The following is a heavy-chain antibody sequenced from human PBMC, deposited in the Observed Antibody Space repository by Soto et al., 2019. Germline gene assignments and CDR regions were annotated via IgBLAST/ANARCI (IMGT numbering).Heavy chain of an antibody. CDR3: AKGPTVIGTYHPY. D-gene: IGHD4-17*01. J-gene: IGHJ4*02. V-gene: IGHV1-18*01. CDR1: GYALTRDG. Sequence: APVKLCRKSYGYALTRDGISFVRLAPGQGLEWMGWISAYNGNTNYAQKLQGRVTMTTDTSTSTAYMELRSLRAEDTAVYYCAKGPTVIGTYHPYWGQGTLLTVSS. CDR2: ISAYNGNT.